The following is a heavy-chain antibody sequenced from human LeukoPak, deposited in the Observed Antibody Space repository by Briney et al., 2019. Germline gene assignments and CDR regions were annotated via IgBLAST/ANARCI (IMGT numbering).Heavy chain of an antibody. CDR2: ISYDGSNK. J-gene: IGHJ4*02. D-gene: IGHD3-10*01. V-gene: IGHV3-30*18. Sequence: GGSLRLSCAASGFTFSSYGMHWVRQAPGKGLEWVAVISYDGSNKYYADSVKGRFTISRDNSKNTLYLQMNSLRAEDTAVYYCAKEEGKYYYGSGSYLDYWGQGTLVTVSS. CDR1: GFTFSSYG. CDR3: AKEEGKYYYGSGSYLDY.